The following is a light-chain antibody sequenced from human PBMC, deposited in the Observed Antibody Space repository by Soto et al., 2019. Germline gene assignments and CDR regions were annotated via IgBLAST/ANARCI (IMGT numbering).Light chain of an antibody. CDR2: SNN. CDR1: TSSIGSNY. CDR3: AAWDDSLSGLV. Sequence: QSVLTQPPSASGTRGQRVTISCSGSTSSIGSNYVYWYQQLPGTAPKLLIYSNNQRPSGVPDRFSGSKSGTSASLAISGLRSEDEADYHCAAWDDSLSGLVFGGGTKLTVL. J-gene: IGLJ2*01. V-gene: IGLV1-47*01.